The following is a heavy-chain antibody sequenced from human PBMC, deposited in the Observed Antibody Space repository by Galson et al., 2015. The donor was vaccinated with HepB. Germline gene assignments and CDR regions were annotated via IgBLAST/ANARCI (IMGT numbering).Heavy chain of an antibody. D-gene: IGHD5-12*01. CDR2: INTNGGGT. Sequence: SLRLSCAASEFSFSNYLMHWVRQAPGKGLEYISAINTNGGGTYYADSVKGRFTISRDNSKNTLYLQMDSLRAEDMAVYYCARSASVSGTSQGYFESWGQGTLVTVSS. CDR3: ARSASVSGTSQGYFES. CDR1: EFSFSNYL. J-gene: IGHJ4*02. V-gene: IGHV3-64*02.